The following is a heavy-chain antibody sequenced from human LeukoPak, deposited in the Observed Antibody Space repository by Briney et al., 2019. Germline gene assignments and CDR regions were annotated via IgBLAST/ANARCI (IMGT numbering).Heavy chain of an antibody. CDR1: GFTFSDAW. CDR2: ILSKSAGGTT. D-gene: IGHD4-17*01. CDR3: ATPLTVTSESFDY. J-gene: IGHJ4*02. V-gene: IGHV3-15*07. Sequence: GGSLRLSCAVSGFTFSDAWMNWVRQAPGRGLERVGRILSKSAGGTTDYAAPVKGRFTISRDDSKNTLYLQMNNLKIEDTGVYYCATPLTVTSESFDYWGQGTLVTVFS.